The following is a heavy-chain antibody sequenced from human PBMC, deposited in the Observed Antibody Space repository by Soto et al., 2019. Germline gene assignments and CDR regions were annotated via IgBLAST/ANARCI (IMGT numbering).Heavy chain of an antibody. D-gene: IGHD3-10*01. CDR2: INHSGST. CDR1: GGSFSGYY. CDR3: ARVRYGRGAFDI. J-gene: IGHJ3*02. Sequence: SETLSLTCAVYGGSFSGYYWSWIRQPPGKGLEWIGEINHSGSTNYNPSLKSRVTISVDTSKNQFSLKLSSVTAADTAVYYCARVRYGRGAFDIWGQGTMVTVS. V-gene: IGHV4-34*01.